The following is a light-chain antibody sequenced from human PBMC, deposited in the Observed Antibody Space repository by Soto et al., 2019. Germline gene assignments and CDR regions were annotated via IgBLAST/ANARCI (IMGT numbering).Light chain of an antibody. CDR3: SSYTTSSTYV. CDR1: SSDVGGYNY. Sequence: QSALTQPASVSGCPGQSIAISCTGTSSDVGGYNYVSWYQQHPGKAPKLILCDVSNRPSGVSDRFSGSKSGNTASLTISGLQTEDEADYYCSSYTTSSTYVFGTGTKLTVL. J-gene: IGLJ1*01. V-gene: IGLV2-14*01. CDR2: DVS.